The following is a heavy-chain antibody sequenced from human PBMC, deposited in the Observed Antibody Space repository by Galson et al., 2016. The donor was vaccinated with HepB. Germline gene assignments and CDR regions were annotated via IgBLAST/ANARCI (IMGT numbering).Heavy chain of an antibody. CDR3: ARGATYSGYTGVFDL. Sequence: SLRLSCAASGFIFGTYGMSWVRQAPGKGLEWVSSIRGDSGGTYYADSVKGRFTISRDTSKNTLYLQMNSLRAEDTAVYFCARGATYSGYTGVFDLWGQGTLVTVSS. V-gene: IGHV3-23*01. J-gene: IGHJ3*01. CDR2: IRGDSGGT. D-gene: IGHD5-12*01. CDR1: GFIFGTYG.